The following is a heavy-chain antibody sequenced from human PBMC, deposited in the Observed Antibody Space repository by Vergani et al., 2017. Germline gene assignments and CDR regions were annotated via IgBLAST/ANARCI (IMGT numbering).Heavy chain of an antibody. CDR3: ARGRRPVASSYYDSSGYYFSDYFDY. CDR1: GYTFTGYY. J-gene: IGHJ4*02. V-gene: IGHV1-2*02. D-gene: IGHD3-22*01. CDR2: INPKSGGT. Sequence: QVLLAQSGAEVKKPGASVKVSCKASGYTFTGYYMHWVRQAPGQGLEWMGWINPKSGGTNYAQKFQGRVTMTRDTSISTAYMELSRLRSDDTAVYYCARGRRPVASSYYDSSGYYFSDYFDYWGQGTLVPVSS.